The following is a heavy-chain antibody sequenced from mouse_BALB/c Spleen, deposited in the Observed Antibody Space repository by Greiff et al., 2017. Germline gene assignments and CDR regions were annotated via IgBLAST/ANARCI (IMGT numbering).Heavy chain of an antibody. V-gene: IGHV5-6-5*01. Sequence: VQLKESGGGLVKPGGSLKLSCAASGFTFSSYAMSWVRQTPEKRLEWVASISSGGSTYYPDSVKGRFTISRDNARNILYLQMSSLRSEDTAMYYCAVYYDYDPAWFAYWGQGTLVTVSA. J-gene: IGHJ3*01. CDR1: GFTFSSYA. D-gene: IGHD2-4*01. CDR3: AVYYDYDPAWFAY. CDR2: ISSGGST.